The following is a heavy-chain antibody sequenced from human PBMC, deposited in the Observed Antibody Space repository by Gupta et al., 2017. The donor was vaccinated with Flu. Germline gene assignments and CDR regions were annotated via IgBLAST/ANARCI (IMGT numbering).Heavy chain of an antibody. CDR3: ARDSEKNKIRYGSGGSCYDLAPRGGFAP. Sequence: QVQLQESGPGLVKPSGTLSLTCAVSGGSISSSNWWSWVRQPPGKGLEWIGEIYHSGSTNYNPSLKSRVTISVDKSKNQFSLKLSSVTAADTAVYYCARDSEKNKIRYGSGGSCYDLAPRGGFAPWGQGTLVTVSS. CDR1: GGSISSSNW. CDR2: IYHSGST. D-gene: IGHD2-15*01. J-gene: IGHJ5*02. V-gene: IGHV4-4*02.